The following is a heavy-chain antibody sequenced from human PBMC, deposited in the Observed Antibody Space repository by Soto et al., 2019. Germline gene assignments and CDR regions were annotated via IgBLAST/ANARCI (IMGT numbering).Heavy chain of an antibody. D-gene: IGHD3-10*01. Sequence: ASVKVSCKASGYTFTSYDINWVRQVTGQGLEWMGWMNPNSDNTDYAQKFKGRVTMTRNTSISTAYMELSNLRSEDTAVYYCARDARGDEAPMDYWGQGTLVTVSS. CDR1: GYTFTSYD. J-gene: IGHJ4*02. V-gene: IGHV1-8*01. CDR3: ARDARGDEAPMDY. CDR2: MNPNSDNT.